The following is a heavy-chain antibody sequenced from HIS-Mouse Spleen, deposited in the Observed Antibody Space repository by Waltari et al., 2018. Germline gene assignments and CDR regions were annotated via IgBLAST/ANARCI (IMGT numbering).Heavy chain of an antibody. CDR3: ARVKT. CDR2: IYQRGNT. CDR1: GYSISSGYY. J-gene: IGHJ5*02. Sequence: QVQLQESGPGLVKPSETLSLTCTVSGYSISSGYYWGWIRQPPGKGLGSSGSIYQRGNTYYPPSLKIRVTISVDTSKNQFSLKLSSVTAADTAVYYCARVKTWGQGTLVTVSS. V-gene: IGHV4-38-2*02.